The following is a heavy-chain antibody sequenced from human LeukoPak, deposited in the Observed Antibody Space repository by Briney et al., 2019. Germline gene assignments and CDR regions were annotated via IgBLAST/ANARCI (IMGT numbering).Heavy chain of an antibody. Sequence: PGGSLRLSCAASGFTFSSYSMNWVRQAPGKGLEWVSYISSSSSTIYYADSVKGRFTISRDNAKNSLYLQMNSLRAEDTAVYYCARDKGSRWTTDFDYWGREPWSPSPQ. CDR2: ISSSSSTI. V-gene: IGHV3-48*01. J-gene: IGHJ4*02. CDR1: GFTFSSYS. CDR3: ARDKGSRWTTDFDY. D-gene: IGHD4-11*01.